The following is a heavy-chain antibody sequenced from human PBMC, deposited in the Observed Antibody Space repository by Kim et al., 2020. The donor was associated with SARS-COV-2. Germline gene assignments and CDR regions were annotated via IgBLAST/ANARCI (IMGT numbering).Heavy chain of an antibody. V-gene: IGHV1-2*06. CDR3: ARGHYDGSGSYYKGPPDY. CDR1: GYTFTGYY. J-gene: IGHJ4*02. Sequence: ASVKVSCKASGYTFTGYYMHWVRQAPGQGLEWMGRINPNSGGTNYAQKFQGRVTMTRDTSISTAYMELSRLRSDDTTVYYCARGHYDGSGSYYKGPPDYWGQGTLVTVSS. D-gene: IGHD3-10*01. CDR2: INPNSGGT.